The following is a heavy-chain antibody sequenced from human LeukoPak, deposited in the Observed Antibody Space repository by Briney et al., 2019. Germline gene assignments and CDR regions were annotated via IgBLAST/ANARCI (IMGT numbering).Heavy chain of an antibody. D-gene: IGHD3-3*01. CDR1: EYTFIGYY. CDR2: INPNSGGT. CDR3: ARGGDFWSGSDPYGMAV. V-gene: IGHV1-2*02. Sequence: ASVKVSCKASEYTFIGYYMHWVRQAPGQGLEWMAWINPNSGGTNYAQKFQGRVALTRDTSISTAYMELSRLRSDDTAVYYCARGGDFWSGSDPYGMAVWGQGPTVTVSS. J-gene: IGHJ6*02.